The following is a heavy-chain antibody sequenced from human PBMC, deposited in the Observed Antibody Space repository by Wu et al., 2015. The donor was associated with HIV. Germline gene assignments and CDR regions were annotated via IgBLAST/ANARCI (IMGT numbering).Heavy chain of an antibody. CDR1: GYIFTDYY. D-gene: IGHD3-16*01. CDR2: INPHSGGT. J-gene: IGHJ6*02. CDR3: ARGSRFPVGPGEGLDV. V-gene: IGHV1-2*02. Sequence: QVQLVQSGSEVKKPGASVKVSCKASGYIFTDYYMHWVRQAPGQGLEWMGWINPHSGGTNNAQKFQGRVTMTRDTSISTAYMELSRLRSDDTAIFYCARGSRFPVGPGEGLDVVGPRDHGRRLL.